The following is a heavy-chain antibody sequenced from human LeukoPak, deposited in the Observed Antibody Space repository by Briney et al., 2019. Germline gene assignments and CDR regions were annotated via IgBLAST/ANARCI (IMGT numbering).Heavy chain of an antibody. Sequence: SETLSLTCAVYGGSFSGYYWSWIRQPPGKGLEWIGEMNHRGSTNYNPSLKSRVTISVDTSKNQFSLKLSSVTAADTAVYYCARGGRSGYPIDYWGQGTLVTVSS. D-gene: IGHD3-22*01. CDR3: ARGGRSGYPIDY. J-gene: IGHJ4*02. CDR2: MNHRGST. V-gene: IGHV4-34*01. CDR1: GGSFSGYY.